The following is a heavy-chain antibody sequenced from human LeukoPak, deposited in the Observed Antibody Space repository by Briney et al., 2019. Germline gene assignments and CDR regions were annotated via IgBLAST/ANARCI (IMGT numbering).Heavy chain of an antibody. Sequence: GGSLRLSCVASGFIFNNYGMHWVRQAPGRGLEWVAVIWYDGSNKYYADSVKGRFTISRDNSKNMLNLQMNSLRAEDTAVYYCARETRYNFDYWGQGTLVTVSS. V-gene: IGHV3-33*01. CDR3: ARETRYNFDY. CDR1: GFIFNNYG. D-gene: IGHD1-1*01. J-gene: IGHJ4*02. CDR2: IWYDGSNK.